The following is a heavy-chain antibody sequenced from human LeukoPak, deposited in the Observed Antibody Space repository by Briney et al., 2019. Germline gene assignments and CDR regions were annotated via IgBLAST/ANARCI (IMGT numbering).Heavy chain of an antibody. J-gene: IGHJ4*02. CDR2: INPSGGST. CDR3: ARGEWTYYDILTGYFVY. D-gene: IGHD3-9*01. CDR1: GYTFTSYY. Sequence: ASVKVSCKASGYTFTSYYMHWVRQAPGQGLEWMGIINPSGGSTSYAQKFQGRVTMTRDTSTSTVYMELSSLRSEDTAVYYCARGEWTYYDILTGYFVYRGQGTLVTVSS. V-gene: IGHV1-46*01.